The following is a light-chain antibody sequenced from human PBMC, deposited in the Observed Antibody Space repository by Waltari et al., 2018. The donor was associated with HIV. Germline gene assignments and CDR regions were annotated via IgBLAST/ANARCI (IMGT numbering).Light chain of an antibody. CDR1: NIGDKS. CDR2: DDR. Sequence: SYILTQPPSVSVAPGQTARITCGGNNIGDKSVHWYQQKPGQAPVLVVYDDRDRPSGIPERFSGSNSGNTATLTISRVEAGDEADYYCQVWDGSSDRNYVFGTGTKVTVL. V-gene: IGLV3-21*02. J-gene: IGLJ1*01. CDR3: QVWDGSSDRNYV.